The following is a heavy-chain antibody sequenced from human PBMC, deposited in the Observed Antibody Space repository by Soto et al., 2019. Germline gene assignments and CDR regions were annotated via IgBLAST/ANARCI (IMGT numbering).Heavy chain of an antibody. Sequence: ASVKVSCKASGYTFTNYVISCVRQAPGQGLEWMGWISAYNGNANYAQKFQGRVTMTTDTYTSTAYMELRGLGSDDTAVDYCARAEVAPLMLDHRGKGNRMTVSS. CDR2: ISAYNGNA. V-gene: IGHV1-18*01. J-gene: IGHJ4*01. CDR1: GYTFTNYV. CDR3: ARAEVAPLMLDH. D-gene: IGHD5-12*01.